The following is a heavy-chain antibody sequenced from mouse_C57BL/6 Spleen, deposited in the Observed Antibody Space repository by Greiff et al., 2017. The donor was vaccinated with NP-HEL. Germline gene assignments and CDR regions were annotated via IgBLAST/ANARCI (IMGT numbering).Heavy chain of an antibody. CDR2: IDPSDSYT. Sequence: QVQLQQPGAELVKPGASVKLSCKASGYTFTSYWMQWVKQRPGQGLEWIGEIDPSDSYTNYNQKFKGKATLTVDTSSSTAYMQPSSLTSEDSAVYYCARSDGSSLYYAMDYWCQGTSVTVSS. CDR1: GYTFTSYW. CDR3: ARSDGSSLYYAMDY. J-gene: IGHJ4*01. D-gene: IGHD1-1*01. V-gene: IGHV1-50*01.